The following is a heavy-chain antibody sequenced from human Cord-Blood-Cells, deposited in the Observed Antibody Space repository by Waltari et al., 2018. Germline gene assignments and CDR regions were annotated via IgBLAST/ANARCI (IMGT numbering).Heavy chain of an antibody. CDR3: ARDRAGGPTDAFDI. Sequence: EVQLVESGGGLVQPGGSLRLSCAASGFTFSSCWLSWVRQAPGKGLEWVANIKQDGSEKYYVDSVKGRFTISRDNAKNSLYLQMNSLRAEDTAVYYCARDRAGGPTDAFDIWGQGTMVTVSS. J-gene: IGHJ3*02. CDR2: IKQDGSEK. V-gene: IGHV3-7*01. CDR1: GFTFSSCW. D-gene: IGHD2-15*01.